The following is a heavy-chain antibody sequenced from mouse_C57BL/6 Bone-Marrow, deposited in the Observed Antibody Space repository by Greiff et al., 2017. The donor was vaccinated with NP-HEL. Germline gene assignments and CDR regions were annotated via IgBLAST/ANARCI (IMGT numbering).Heavy chain of an antibody. J-gene: IGHJ2*01. Sequence: QVQLQQPGAELVKPGASVKLSCKASGYTFTRYWMQWVKQRPGQGLEWIGEIDPSDSYTNYNQKFKGKATLTVYTSSSTVYMQLSRLTYDYSAVYYCEGELRREYWGQGTPLTVSA. CDR2: IDPSDSYT. D-gene: IGHD1-1*01. CDR1: GYTFTRYW. CDR3: EGELRREY. V-gene: IGHV1-50*01.